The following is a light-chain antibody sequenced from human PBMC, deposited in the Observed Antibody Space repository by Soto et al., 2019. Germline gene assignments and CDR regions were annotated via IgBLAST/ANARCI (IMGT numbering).Light chain of an antibody. V-gene: IGKV1-16*02. CDR2: DSS. Sequence: DIQMTQSPSSLSASVGDRVTITCRASQDISNHLAWFQQKPGKAPKSLIYDSSSLQSGVPSNFSGSASGTHFTIIISSLQPEDCATYYCQQYHNSPVTFGGGTKVEI. CDR1: QDISNH. CDR3: QQYHNSPVT. J-gene: IGKJ4*01.